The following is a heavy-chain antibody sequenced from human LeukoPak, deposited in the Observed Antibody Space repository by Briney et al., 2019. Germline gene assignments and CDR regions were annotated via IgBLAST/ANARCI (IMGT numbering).Heavy chain of an antibody. CDR3: ATNSVVRAKGTDY. J-gene: IGHJ4*02. V-gene: IGHV3-21*06. CDR1: GFTFTTYS. Sequence: PGGSLRLSCEASGFTFTTYSMTWVRQTPGEGLEWVSSISTRDTFINYADSVKGRFTMSRDNAKSSVYLHMNSLRAEDTAVYYCATNSVVRAKGTDYWGQGTLVTVSS. D-gene: IGHD2-21*01. CDR2: ISTRDTFI.